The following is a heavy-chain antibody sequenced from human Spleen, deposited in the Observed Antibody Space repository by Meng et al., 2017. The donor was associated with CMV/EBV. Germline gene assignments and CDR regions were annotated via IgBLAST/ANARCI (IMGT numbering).Heavy chain of an antibody. CDR3: ARVDGMVRGVIYYYYGMDV. CDR1: GYTFISYD. J-gene: IGHJ6*02. V-gene: IGHV1-18*01. Sequence: ASVKVSCKASGYTFISYDIHWVRQATGQGLEWMGWISAYNGNTNYAQKLQGRVTMTTDTSTSTAYMELRSLRSDDTAVYYCARVDGMVRGVIYYYYGMDVWGQGTTVTAP. D-gene: IGHD3-10*01. CDR2: ISAYNGNT.